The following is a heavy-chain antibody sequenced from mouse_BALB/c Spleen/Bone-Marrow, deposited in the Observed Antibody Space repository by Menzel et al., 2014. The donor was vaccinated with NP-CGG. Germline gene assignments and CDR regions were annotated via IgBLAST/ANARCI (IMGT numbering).Heavy chain of an antibody. CDR3: TRPYYGYVGYAY. D-gene: IGHD1-2*01. CDR2: INPSNGGT. Sequence: QVQLQQSGAELVKPGASVKLSCKASGYTFTSYYMYWVKQRPGQGLEWIGEINPSNGGTNFNEKFKSKATLTVDKSSSTAYMQLSSLTFEDSAIYYCTRPYYGYVGYAYWGQATQVTVSA. CDR1: GYTFTSYY. V-gene: IGHV1S81*02. J-gene: IGHJ3*01.